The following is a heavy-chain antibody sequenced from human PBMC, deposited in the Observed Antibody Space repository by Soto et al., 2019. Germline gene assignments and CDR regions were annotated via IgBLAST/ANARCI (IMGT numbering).Heavy chain of an antibody. Sequence: SSETLSLTCTVSGGSISRSTYYWGWIRQPPGKGLEWIGSIYYSGSTYYRPSLKSRVTISVDTSKNQFSLKLSSVTAADTAVYYCVRDFEGSYGYGPFDYWGQGTLVTVSS. CDR2: IYYSGST. CDR3: VRDFEGSYGYGPFDY. J-gene: IGHJ4*02. V-gene: IGHV4-39*02. D-gene: IGHD5-18*01. CDR1: GGSISRSTYY.